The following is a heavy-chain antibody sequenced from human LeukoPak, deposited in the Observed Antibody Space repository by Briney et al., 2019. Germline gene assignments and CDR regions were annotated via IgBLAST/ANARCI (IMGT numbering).Heavy chain of an antibody. CDR1: GFTFSSYW. CDR2: IKQDGSEK. Sequence: PGGSLRLSCVASGFTFSSYWMSWVRQAPGKGLEWVANIKQDGSEKYYVDSVKGRFTISRDNAKNSLYLQMNSLRAEDTAVYYCAREGYQLLWGDPNNLDYWGQGTLVTVSS. D-gene: IGHD2-2*01. CDR3: AREGYQLLWGDPNNLDY. J-gene: IGHJ4*02. V-gene: IGHV3-7*01.